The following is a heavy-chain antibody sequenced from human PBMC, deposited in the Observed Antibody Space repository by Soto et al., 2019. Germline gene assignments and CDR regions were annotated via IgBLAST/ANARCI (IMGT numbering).Heavy chain of an antibody. J-gene: IGHJ4*02. CDR2: IKSKTDGGTT. CDR3: TTDRFSVSPD. CDR1: GFIFSNAW. Sequence: GGSLRLSCAASGFIFSNAWMTWVRQAPGKGLEWVGRIKSKTDGGTTDYSAPVKGRFTISRDDSKTTLYLQMNSLKSEDTAVYYCTTDRFSVSPDWGLGTLVTVSS. V-gene: IGHV3-15*01. D-gene: IGHD3-3*01.